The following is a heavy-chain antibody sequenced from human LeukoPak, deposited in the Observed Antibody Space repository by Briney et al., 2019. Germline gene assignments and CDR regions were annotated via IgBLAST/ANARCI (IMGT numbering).Heavy chain of an antibody. J-gene: IGHJ4*02. CDR1: GFTLSSYA. D-gene: IGHD6-13*01. CDR2: ISGSGGST. Sequence: GGSLRLSCAASGFTLSSYAMSWVRQAPGKGLEWVSAISGSGGSTYYADSVKGRFTISRDNSKNTLYLQMNSLRAEDTAVYYCAKDLPPGIAAAGAFDYWGQGTLVTVSS. CDR3: AKDLPPGIAAAGAFDY. V-gene: IGHV3-23*01.